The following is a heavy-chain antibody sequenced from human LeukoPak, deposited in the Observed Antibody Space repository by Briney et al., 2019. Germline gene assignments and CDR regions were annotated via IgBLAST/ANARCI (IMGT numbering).Heavy chain of an antibody. J-gene: IGHJ4*02. Sequence: PSETLSLTCAVYGGSFSGYYWSWIRQPPGKGLEWIGYIYLSGSTYYNPSLKSRVTISVDRSKNQFSLKLSSVTAADTAVYYCARLVAATGNFDYWGQGTLVSVSS. CDR3: ARLVAATGNFDY. CDR1: GGSFSGYY. V-gene: IGHV4-30-2*01. D-gene: IGHD6-13*01. CDR2: IYLSGST.